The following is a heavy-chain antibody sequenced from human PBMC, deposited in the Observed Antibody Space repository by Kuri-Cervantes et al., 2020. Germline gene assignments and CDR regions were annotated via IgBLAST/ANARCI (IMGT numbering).Heavy chain of an antibody. Sequence: SETLSLTCTVSGGSISSYYWSWIRQPPGKGLEWIGYIYYSGSTNYNPSLKSRVTISVDKSKNQFSLKLSSVTAADTAVYYCARAPGIAAAGTEGDYYYYGMDVWGQGTLVTVSS. CDR1: GGSISSYY. V-gene: IGHV4-59*12. CDR3: ARAPGIAAAGTEGDYYYYGMDV. J-gene: IGHJ6*02. D-gene: IGHD6-13*01. CDR2: IYYSGST.